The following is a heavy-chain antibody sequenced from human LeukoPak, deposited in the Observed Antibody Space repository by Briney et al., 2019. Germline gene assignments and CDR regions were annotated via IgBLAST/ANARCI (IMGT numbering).Heavy chain of an antibody. CDR1: GFSFNNAY. CDR3: TTAGISGTRWYYNGMDV. V-gene: IGHV3-15*01. J-gene: IGHJ3*01. CDR2: IRSKIDGETI. D-gene: IGHD1-20*01. Sequence: PGGSLRLSCGASGFSFNNAYMSWVRQAPGKGPEWVGLIRSKIDGETIEYAAPVKDRFVISRDDSKNTVYLQMTSLKIEDTAVYYCTTAGISGTRWYYNGMDVWGQGTMVTVSS.